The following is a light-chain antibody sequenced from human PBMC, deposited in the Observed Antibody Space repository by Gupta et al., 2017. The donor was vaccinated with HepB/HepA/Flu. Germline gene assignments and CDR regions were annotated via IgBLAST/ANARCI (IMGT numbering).Light chain of an antibody. V-gene: IGLV2-14*03. CDR1: SSEVGGFNS. CDR2: DVS. CDR3: SSFRTGSTLVV. J-gene: IGLJ2*01. Sequence: QSALTQPASVSGSPGQSITISCTGSSSEVGGFNSVSWYQQYPGRAPKLLIYDVSNRPSGVSYRFSGSKSGNTASLTISGLQAEDDADYYCSSFRTGSTLVVFGGGTKVTVL.